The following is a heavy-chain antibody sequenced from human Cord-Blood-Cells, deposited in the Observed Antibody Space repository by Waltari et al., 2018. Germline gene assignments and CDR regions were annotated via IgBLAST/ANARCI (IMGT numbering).Heavy chain of an antibody. CDR2: IIPIFGTA. D-gene: IGHD7-27*01. J-gene: IGHJ3*02. V-gene: IGHV1-69*01. CDR3: ARAPLTGDAFDI. CDR1: GRPFRSYA. Sequence: VQLVQSGAAVKKPGSSVQASCKASGRPFRSYAISWVRQAPGQGLEWMGGIIPIFGTANYAQKFQGRVTITADESTSTAYMELSSLRSEDTAVYYCARAPLTGDAFDIWGQGTMVTVSS.